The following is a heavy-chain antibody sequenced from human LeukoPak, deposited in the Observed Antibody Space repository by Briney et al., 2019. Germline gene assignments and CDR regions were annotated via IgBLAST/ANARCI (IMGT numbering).Heavy chain of an antibody. CDR2: ISSSGSSI. V-gene: IGHV3-11*04. D-gene: IGHD2-15*01. Sequence: GGSLRLSCAASGFTFSDYYMSWIRQAPGKGLEWVSYISSSGSSIYYADSVRGRFTISRDNAKNSLYLQMNSLTAEDTAVYYCARDYTYCSGSRCYDRFDYWGQGILVTVSS. CDR1: GFTFSDYY. J-gene: IGHJ4*02. CDR3: ARDYTYCSGSRCYDRFDY.